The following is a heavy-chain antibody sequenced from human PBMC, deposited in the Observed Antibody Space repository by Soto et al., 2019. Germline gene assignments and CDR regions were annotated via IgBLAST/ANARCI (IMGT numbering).Heavy chain of an antibody. CDR2: ISSSSSYI. J-gene: IGHJ6*02. Sequence: PGGSLRLSCAASGFTFSSYSMNWVRQAPGKGLEWVSSISSSSSYIYYADSVKGRFTISRDNAKNSLYLQMNSLRAEDTAVYYCARDGPGPNSGSYYYYGMDVWGQGTTVTVSS. CDR3: ARDGPGPNSGSYYYYGMDV. V-gene: IGHV3-21*01. CDR1: GFTFSSYS. D-gene: IGHD1-26*01.